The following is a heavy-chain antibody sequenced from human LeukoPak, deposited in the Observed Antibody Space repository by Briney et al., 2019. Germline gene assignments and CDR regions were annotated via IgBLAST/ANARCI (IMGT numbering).Heavy chain of an antibody. J-gene: IGHJ4*02. D-gene: IGHD1-7*01. V-gene: IGHV1-69*04. CDR3: ARAADRYNWNSRFDY. CDR2: IIPILGIA. Sequence: SVRVSCKASGGTYSSYAISWVRHAPGQGLEWTGRIIPILGIANYAQKFQGRVTITADKSTSTAYMELSSLRSEDTAVYYCARAADRYNWNSRFDYWGQGTLVTVSS. CDR1: GGTYSSYA.